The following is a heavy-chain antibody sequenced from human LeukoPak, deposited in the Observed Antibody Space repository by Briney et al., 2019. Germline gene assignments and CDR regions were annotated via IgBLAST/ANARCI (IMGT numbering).Heavy chain of an antibody. CDR2: ISSSSSYI. J-gene: IGHJ4*02. Sequence: GGSLRLSCAASGFTFSSYSMNWVRQAPGKGLEWVSSISSSSSYIYYADSVKGRFTISRDNAKNSLYLQMNSLRAEDTAVYYGARSYDSSGYYYGYWGQGTLVTVSS. CDR1: GFTFSSYS. V-gene: IGHV3-21*01. D-gene: IGHD3-22*01. CDR3: ARSYDSSGYYYGY.